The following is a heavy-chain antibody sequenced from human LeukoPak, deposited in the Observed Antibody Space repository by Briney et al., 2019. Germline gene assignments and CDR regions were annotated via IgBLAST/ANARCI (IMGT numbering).Heavy chain of an antibody. CDR2: IYYSGST. Sequence: SETLSLTCTVSGGSVSSGSYYWSWIRQPPGKGLEWIGYIYYSGSTNYNPSLKSRVTISVDTSKNQFSLKLRSVTAADTAVYYCARDGGGSYGLHFDYWGQGTLVTVSS. V-gene: IGHV4-61*01. CDR1: GGSVSSGSYY. CDR3: ARDGGGSYGLHFDY. J-gene: IGHJ4*02. D-gene: IGHD1-26*01.